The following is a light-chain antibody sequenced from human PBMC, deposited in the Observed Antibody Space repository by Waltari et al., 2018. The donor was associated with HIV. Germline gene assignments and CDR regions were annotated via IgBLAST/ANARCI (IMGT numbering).Light chain of an antibody. Sequence: EIVMTQSPATLSVSPGERATLSCRASQSISSDLAWYQQKPGLAPRLLIYGASTRATGIPAKFTGSGSGTEFTLTIRSLQSEDFAIYYCQQYNNWPPGMYTFGQGTKLEMK. V-gene: IGKV3-15*01. J-gene: IGKJ2*01. CDR1: QSISSD. CDR2: GAS. CDR3: QQYNNWPPGMYT.